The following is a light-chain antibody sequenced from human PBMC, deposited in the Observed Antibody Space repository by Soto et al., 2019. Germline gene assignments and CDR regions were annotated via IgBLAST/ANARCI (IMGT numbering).Light chain of an antibody. Sequence: EIVLTQSPATLSLSPGERATLSCRASQSVSSYLAWYQQKPGQAPRLLIYDASNRATGIPARFSGSGSGTDFTLTISSLEPEDFAVYYCHQRSNWRYTFGQGTKLEIK. CDR1: QSVSSY. CDR2: DAS. V-gene: IGKV3-11*01. J-gene: IGKJ2*01. CDR3: HQRSNWRYT.